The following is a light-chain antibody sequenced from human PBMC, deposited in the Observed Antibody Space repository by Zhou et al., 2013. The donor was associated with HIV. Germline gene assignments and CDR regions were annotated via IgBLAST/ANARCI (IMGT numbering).Light chain of an antibody. CDR1: QSLGGW. CDR2: KAS. CDR3: QQYNTYPIT. V-gene: IGKV1-5*03. J-gene: IGKJ5*01. Sequence: DIQMTQSPSTLSASVGDRVTITCRASQSLGGWLAWYQQKPGKAPKLLIYKASNLESGVPSRFSGSGSGTEFTLTISSLQPDEFATYYCQQYNTYPITFGQGTRLEI.